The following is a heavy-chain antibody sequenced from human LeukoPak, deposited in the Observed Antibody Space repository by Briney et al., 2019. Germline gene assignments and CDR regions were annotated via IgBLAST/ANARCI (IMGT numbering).Heavy chain of an antibody. CDR1: GGSISSGTYY. V-gene: IGHV4-31*03. Sequence: SETLSLTCTVSGGSISSGTYYWSWIRQHPGEGLEWIGYIYYSGSTYYSPSLKGRLTISADTSKNQFSLKLSSVTAADTAVYYCARDDPSAFAYWGQGTLVTVSS. D-gene: IGHD6-19*01. CDR3: ARDDPSAFAY. J-gene: IGHJ4*02. CDR2: IYYSGST.